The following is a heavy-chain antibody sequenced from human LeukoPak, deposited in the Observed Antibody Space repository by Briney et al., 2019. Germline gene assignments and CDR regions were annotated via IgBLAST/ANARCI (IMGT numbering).Heavy chain of an antibody. J-gene: IGHJ4*02. Sequence: GGSLRLSCAASGFTFSSYSMNWVRQAPGKGLEWVSYISGSSSTIYYADSVKGRFTISRDNAKNSLYLQMNSLRVEDTAVFYCARDRGGTDDFWSGYYTGYFDYWGQGTLVTVSS. CDR1: GFTFSSYS. V-gene: IGHV3-48*01. D-gene: IGHD3-3*01. CDR2: ISGSSSTI. CDR3: ARDRGGTDDFWSGYYTGYFDY.